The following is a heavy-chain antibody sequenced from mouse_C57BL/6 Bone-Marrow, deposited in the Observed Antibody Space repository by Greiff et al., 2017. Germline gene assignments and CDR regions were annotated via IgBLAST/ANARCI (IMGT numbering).Heavy chain of an antibody. J-gene: IGHJ3*01. CDR1: EYEFPSHD. D-gene: IGHD2-13*01. CDR3: ARHGDYGPFAY. V-gene: IGHV5-2*03. CDR2: INSDGGST. Sequence: DVKLVESGGGLVQPGASLKLSCESNEYEFPSHDMSWVRKTPEKRLELVAAINSDGGSTYYPDTMEGRSNISRDNTKKTLYLQMSSLRSVDTAVCYCARHGDYGPFAYWGQGTLVTVSA.